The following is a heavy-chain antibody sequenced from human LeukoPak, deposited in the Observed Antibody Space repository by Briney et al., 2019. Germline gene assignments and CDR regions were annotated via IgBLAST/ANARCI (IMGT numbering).Heavy chain of an antibody. CDR2: MNPKNGNT. J-gene: IGHJ4*02. D-gene: IGHD5-24*01. V-gene: IGHV1-8*01. CDR3: TRGGPLVEMAN. CDR1: GYTFTSSD. Sequence: GASVKVSCKVSGYTFTSSDIHWVRQAAGQGLEWMGWMNPKNGNTGYAQQFQDRVTMTRSTSINTAYMELSSLRSDDTAVYYCTRGGPLVEMANWGQGTLVTVSS.